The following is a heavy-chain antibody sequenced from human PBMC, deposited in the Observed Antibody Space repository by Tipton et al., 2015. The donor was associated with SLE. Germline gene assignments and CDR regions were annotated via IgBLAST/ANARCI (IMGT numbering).Heavy chain of an antibody. V-gene: IGHV4-61*09. CDR1: GGSISSGSYY. CDR2: IYTSGST. Sequence: TLSLTCTVSGGSISSGSYYWSWIRQPAGKGLEWIGYIYTSGSTNYNPSLKSRVTISVDTSKNQFSLKLSSVTAADTAVYYCARASAGGGGSWREDYWGQGTLVTVSS. D-gene: IGHD2-15*01. CDR3: ARASAGGGGSWREDY. J-gene: IGHJ4*02.